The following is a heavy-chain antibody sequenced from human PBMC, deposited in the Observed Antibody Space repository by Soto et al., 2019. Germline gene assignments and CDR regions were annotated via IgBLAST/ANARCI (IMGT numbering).Heavy chain of an antibody. J-gene: IGHJ4*02. CDR2: ISYDGSNK. CDR3: ARQEYSSSWGLFDY. V-gene: IGHV3-30-3*01. CDR1: GFTFSSYA. Sequence: QVPLVESGGGVVQPGRSLRLSCAASGFTFSSYAMHWVRQAPGKGLEWVAVISYDGSNKYYADSVKGRFTISRDNSKNTLYLQMNSLRAEDTAVYYCARQEYSSSWGLFDYWGQGTLVTVSS. D-gene: IGHD6-13*01.